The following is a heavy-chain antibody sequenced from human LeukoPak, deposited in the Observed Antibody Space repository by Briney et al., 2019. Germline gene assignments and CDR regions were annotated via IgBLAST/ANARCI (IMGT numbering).Heavy chain of an antibody. V-gene: IGHV1-18*01. J-gene: IGHJ4*02. CDR3: ARDTYYYGSGDPRAFDY. CDR1: GYTFTSYG. CDR2: ISAYNGNT. Sequence: GTSVKVSCKASGYTFTSYGISWVRQAPGQGLEWMGWISAYNGNTNYAQKLQGRVTMTTDTSTSTAYMELRSLRSDDTAVYYCARDTYYYGSGDPRAFDYWGQGTLVTVSS. D-gene: IGHD3-10*01.